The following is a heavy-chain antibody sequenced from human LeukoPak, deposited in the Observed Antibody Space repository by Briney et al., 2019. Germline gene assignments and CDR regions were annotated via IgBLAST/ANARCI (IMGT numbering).Heavy chain of an antibody. Sequence: TGGSLRLSCAASEFTLSSYATSWVRQAPGKGLAWVSAVTHSGGDTYYADSVKGRFTISRYNSNNTLYLQMNSLRAEDTAVYYCAKADYGDYAFDYWGQGTLVTVSS. J-gene: IGHJ4*02. V-gene: IGHV3-23*01. CDR3: AKADYGDYAFDY. D-gene: IGHD4-17*01. CDR1: EFTLSSYA. CDR2: VTHSGGDT.